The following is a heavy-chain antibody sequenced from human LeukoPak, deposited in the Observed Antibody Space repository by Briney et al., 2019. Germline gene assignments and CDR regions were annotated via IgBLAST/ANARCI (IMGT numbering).Heavy chain of an antibody. Sequence: GGSLRLSCAASGFSFRDFWMTWVRQAPGRGLEWVASIKQDGFEKYYVDSVKGRFTISRDNAKNSLYLQMNSLRAEDTAVYYCARGSGWYAYWGQGTLVTDSS. J-gene: IGHJ4*02. CDR3: ARGSGWYAY. V-gene: IGHV3-7*05. CDR1: GFSFRDFW. D-gene: IGHD6-19*01. CDR2: IKQDGFEK.